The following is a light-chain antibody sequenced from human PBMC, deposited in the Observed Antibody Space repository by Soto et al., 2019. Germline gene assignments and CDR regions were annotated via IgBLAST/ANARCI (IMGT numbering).Light chain of an antibody. CDR3: QQYGTSPT. CDR2: GAS. Sequence: EIVLTQSPGTLSVSLGERATLSCRASQSVSSSFVAWYQQQPGQPPRLLIYGASSRATGIPGRFSGSGLGTDFTLTISILEPEYFAVYHCQQYGTSPTFGQGTKVEIK. J-gene: IGKJ1*01. CDR1: QSVSSSF. V-gene: IGKV3-20*01.